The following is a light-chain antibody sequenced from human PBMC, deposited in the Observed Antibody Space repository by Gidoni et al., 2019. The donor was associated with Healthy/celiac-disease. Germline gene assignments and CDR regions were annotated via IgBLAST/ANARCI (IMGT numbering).Light chain of an antibody. J-gene: IGKJ3*01. CDR2: ASS. Sequence: DIQMNQSPSSLSASVGDRVTNTCRASQGISNYLDWYQQKPGKVPKLLIYASSTLQSGVPSLFSGSGSATDFTLTISSLQPEYVSTYYCQTYNSALFTFGPGTKVDIK. CDR1: QGISNY. CDR3: QTYNSALFT. V-gene: IGKV1-27*01.